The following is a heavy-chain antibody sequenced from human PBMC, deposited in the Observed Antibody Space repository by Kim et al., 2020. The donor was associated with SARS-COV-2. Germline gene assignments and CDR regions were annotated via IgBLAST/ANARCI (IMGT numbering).Heavy chain of an antibody. D-gene: IGHD1-26*01. J-gene: IGHJ1*01. Sequence: GGSLRLSCAASGFTFDDYAMHWVRQAPGKGLEWVSGISWNSGSIGYADSVKGRFTISRDNAKNSLYLQMNSLRAEDTALYYCAKGPRASGSPLGYFQHWGQGTLVTVSS. CDR2: ISWNSGSI. CDR1: GFTFDDYA. V-gene: IGHV3-9*01. CDR3: AKGPRASGSPLGYFQH.